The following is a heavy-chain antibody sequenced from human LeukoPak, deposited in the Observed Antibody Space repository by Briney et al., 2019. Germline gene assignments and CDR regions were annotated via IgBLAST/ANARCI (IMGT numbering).Heavy chain of an antibody. CDR3: ARAGRWAADGTRTYYFDY. Sequence: ASVKVSCKASGYTFTSYGISWVRQAPGQGLEWMGWIIAYNGNTNYAQKLQGRVTMTTDTSTSTAYMELRSLRSDDTAVYYCARAGRWAADGTRTYYFDYWGQGTLVTVSS. J-gene: IGHJ4*02. D-gene: IGHD6-13*01. V-gene: IGHV1-18*01. CDR2: IIAYNGNT. CDR1: GYTFTSYG.